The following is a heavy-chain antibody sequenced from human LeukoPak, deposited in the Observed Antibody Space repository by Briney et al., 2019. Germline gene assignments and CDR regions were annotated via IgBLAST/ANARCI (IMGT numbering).Heavy chain of an antibody. CDR1: GGTFSSYA. J-gene: IGHJ4*02. CDR3: ASTYYDFWSGYPRGYYFDY. CDR2: IIPIFGTA. V-gene: IGHV1-69*13. D-gene: IGHD3-3*01. Sequence: SVKVSCKASGGTFSSYAISWVRQAPGQGLELMGGIIPIFGTANYAQKFQGRVTITADESTSTAYMELSSLRSEDTAVCYCASTYYDFWSGYPRGYYFDYWGQGTLVTVSS.